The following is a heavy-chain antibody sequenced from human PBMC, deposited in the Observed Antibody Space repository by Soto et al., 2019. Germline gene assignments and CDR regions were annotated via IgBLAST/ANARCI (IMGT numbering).Heavy chain of an antibody. J-gene: IGHJ4*02. CDR2: ITPFSGDV. Sequence: QMQLVQSGAEVKKTGSSVTVSCKALGNTFTYRYLHWVRQAPGQALEWMGWITPFSGDVHYAQKFQERVTSTRDRSINTAYMQMSSLRSEDTAMYFCAGGGAGSGPFTWELPDHGGQGTLVTVSS. CDR1: GNTFTYRY. D-gene: IGHD1-26*01. CDR3: AGGGAGSGPFTWELPDH. V-gene: IGHV1-45*02.